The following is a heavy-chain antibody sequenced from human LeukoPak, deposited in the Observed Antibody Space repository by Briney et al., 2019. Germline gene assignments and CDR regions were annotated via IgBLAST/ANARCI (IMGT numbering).Heavy chain of an antibody. Sequence: GGSLRLSCAASGSSFSTYEMNWVRQAPGKGLEWLSYISSGGIIKYYADSLKGRATISRDNARNSVYLQINSLRDEDTAVYYCARDANPGTPYWYFDLWGRGTLVEVSS. V-gene: IGHV3-48*03. J-gene: IGHJ2*01. CDR3: ARDANPGTPYWYFDL. CDR2: ISSGGIIK. D-gene: IGHD1-14*01. CDR1: GSSFSTYE.